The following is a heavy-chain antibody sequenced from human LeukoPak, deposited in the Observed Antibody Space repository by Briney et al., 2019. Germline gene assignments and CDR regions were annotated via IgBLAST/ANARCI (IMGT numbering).Heavy chain of an antibody. Sequence: SETLSLTCTVSGGSISSTSYHWAWTRQPPGKALEWIATVYYTGSAYYNPSLKSRVTISVDTSKSQFSLKLSSVTTADTALYYCARYASGSYYWFDPWGQRTLVTVSS. D-gene: IGHD3-10*01. CDR3: ARYASGSYYWFDP. CDR1: GGSISSTSYH. CDR2: VYYTGSA. J-gene: IGHJ5*02. V-gene: IGHV4-39*01.